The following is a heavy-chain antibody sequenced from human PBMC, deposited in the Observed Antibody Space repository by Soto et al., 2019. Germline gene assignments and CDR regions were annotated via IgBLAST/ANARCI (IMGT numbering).Heavy chain of an antibody. J-gene: IGHJ6*02. CDR2: IYPGDSDT. Sequence: PRESLKISCKGSGYSFTSYWIGWVRQMPGKGLEWMGIIYPGDSDTRYSPSFQGQVTIAADKSISTAYLQWSSLKASDTAMYYCAASWELNYYYYGMDVWGQGTTVTVSS. CDR1: GYSFTSYW. D-gene: IGHD1-26*01. V-gene: IGHV5-51*01. CDR3: AASWELNYYYYGMDV.